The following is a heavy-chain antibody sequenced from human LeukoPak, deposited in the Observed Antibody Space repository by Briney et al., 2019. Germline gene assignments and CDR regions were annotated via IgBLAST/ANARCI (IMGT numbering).Heavy chain of an antibody. Sequence: SETLSLTCTVSGYPISSGYYWGWIRQPPGKGLEWIGSIYHSGSTYYNPSLKSRVTISVDTSKNQFSLKLSSVTAADTAVYYCARRMAVYNWFDPWGQGTLVTVSS. V-gene: IGHV4-38-2*02. CDR1: GYPISSGYY. D-gene: IGHD5-24*01. CDR2: IYHSGST. J-gene: IGHJ5*02. CDR3: ARRMAVYNWFDP.